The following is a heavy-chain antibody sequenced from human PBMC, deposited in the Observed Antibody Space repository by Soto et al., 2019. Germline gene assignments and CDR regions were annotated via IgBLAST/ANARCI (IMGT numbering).Heavy chain of an antibody. J-gene: IGHJ4*02. CDR1: GGSVSGGSYY. CDR2: IYYSGST. D-gene: IGHD6-13*01. V-gene: IGHV4-61*01. CDR3: ATVRSRWNIDY. Sequence: SETLSLTCTVSGGSVSGGSYYWNWIRQPPGKGLEWIGYIYYSGSTNYNPSLKSRVTISVDTSKNQFSLQLTSVTAADTAVYYCATVRSRWNIDYWGQGTLVTVSS.